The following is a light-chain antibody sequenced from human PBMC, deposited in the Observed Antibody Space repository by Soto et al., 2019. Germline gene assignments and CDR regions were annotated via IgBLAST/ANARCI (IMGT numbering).Light chain of an antibody. V-gene: IGKV1-5*03. CDR3: QQYNNYWT. J-gene: IGKJ1*01. Sequence: DIQMTQSPSTLSASVGGRVTITCRASQSISYWLAWYQQKPGKAPNLLIYKASSLESGVPSRFSGSGSGTEFTLTISSLQPDDFATYYCQQYNNYWTFGQGTKVEIK. CDR2: KAS. CDR1: QSISYW.